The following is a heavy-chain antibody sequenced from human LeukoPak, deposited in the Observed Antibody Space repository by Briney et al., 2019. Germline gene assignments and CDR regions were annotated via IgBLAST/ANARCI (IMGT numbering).Heavy chain of an antibody. D-gene: IGHD2-21*02. Sequence: PGGSLRLSCAASGFTFSTYAMGWVRQAPGEGLEWVSSIKGGGGGPFYADSVRGQFTISRDKSKNTLYLQLNSLRPEDTAVHFCAQGGHDFNPFYYWGQGTLVTVSS. CDR3: AQGGHDFNPFYY. CDR1: GFTFSTYA. CDR2: IKGGGGGP. J-gene: IGHJ4*02. V-gene: IGHV3-23*01.